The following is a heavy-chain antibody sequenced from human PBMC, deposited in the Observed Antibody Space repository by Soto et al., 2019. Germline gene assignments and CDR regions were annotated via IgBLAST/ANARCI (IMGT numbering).Heavy chain of an antibody. CDR1: GFTFSSYA. D-gene: IGHD1-26*01. V-gene: IGHV3-23*01. Sequence: GGSLRLSCAASGFTFSSYAMSWVRQAPGKGLEWVSVISGSGGSTYYADSVKGRFTTSRDNSKNTLYLQMNSLRAEDTAVHYCAKRGSGSQFDYWGQGTLVTVSS. J-gene: IGHJ4*02. CDR3: AKRGSGSQFDY. CDR2: ISGSGGST.